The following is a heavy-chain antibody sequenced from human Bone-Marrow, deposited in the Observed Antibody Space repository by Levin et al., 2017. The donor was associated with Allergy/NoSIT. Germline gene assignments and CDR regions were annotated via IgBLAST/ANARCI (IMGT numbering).Heavy chain of an antibody. J-gene: IGHJ4*02. CDR3: ARSYPGPWGFDF. CDR1: GYSFTGYY. V-gene: IGHV1-2*02. D-gene: IGHD7-27*01. Sequence: GESLKISCKASGYSFTGYYIHWVRQAPGQGLQWMGRINCNSGDTHYAQKFQGRVTLTRDTSITTAHMELTRLTSDDTAVYYCARSYPGPWGFDFWGQGTLVTVSS. CDR2: INCNSGDT.